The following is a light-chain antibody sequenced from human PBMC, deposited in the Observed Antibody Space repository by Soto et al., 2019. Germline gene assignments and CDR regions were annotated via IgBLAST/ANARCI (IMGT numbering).Light chain of an antibody. Sequence: EIVLTQSPGTLSLSPGEGATLSCRASQSINSFLAWYQQRRGQAPRLLIHGASNRATGIPDRFSGSGSGTDFILTISRLEPEDFAVYYCQQYGGSPRTFGQGTKVEVK. V-gene: IGKV3-20*01. J-gene: IGKJ1*01. CDR3: QQYGGSPRT. CDR1: QSINSF. CDR2: GAS.